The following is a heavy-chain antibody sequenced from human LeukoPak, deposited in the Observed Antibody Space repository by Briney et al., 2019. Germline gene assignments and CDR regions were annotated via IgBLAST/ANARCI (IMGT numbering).Heavy chain of an antibody. J-gene: IGHJ4*02. V-gene: IGHV3-30*04. CDR3: ARGVYGGNSPFDY. D-gene: IGHD4-23*01. CDR2: ISYDGSNK. CDR1: GFTFSSYA. Sequence: GRSLRLSCAASGFTFSSYAMHWVRQAPGKGLEWVAVISYDGSNKYYADSVKGRFTISRDNSKNTLYLQMNSLRAEDTAVYYCARGVYGGNSPFDYWGRGTLVTVSS.